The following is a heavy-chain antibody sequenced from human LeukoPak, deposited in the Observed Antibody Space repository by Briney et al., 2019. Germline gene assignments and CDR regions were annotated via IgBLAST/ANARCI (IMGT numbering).Heavy chain of an antibody. D-gene: IGHD3-22*01. CDR2: INHSGST. CDR1: GGSFSGYY. Sequence: SETLSLTCAVYGGSFSGYYWSWIRQPPGEGLEWIGEINHSGSTNYNPSLKSRVTISVDTSKNQFSLKLSSVTAADTAVYYGAREGSSGYWSWGQGTLVTVSS. J-gene: IGHJ4*02. V-gene: IGHV4-34*01. CDR3: AREGSSGYWS.